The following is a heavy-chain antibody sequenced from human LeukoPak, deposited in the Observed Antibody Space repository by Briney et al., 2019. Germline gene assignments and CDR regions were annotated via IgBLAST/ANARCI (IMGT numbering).Heavy chain of an antibody. CDR3: AKDMEPAAGFFDY. CDR2: ISESGGST. V-gene: IGHV3-23*01. J-gene: IGHJ4*02. D-gene: IGHD6-13*01. Sequence: GGSLRLSCVASGITFSSYAMSWVRQAPGKGLEWVSAISESGGSTYYTDSVKGRFTISRDKSKNTLYLQMNSLRAEDTAVYYCAKDMEPAAGFFDYWGQGTLVTVSS. CDR1: GITFSSYA.